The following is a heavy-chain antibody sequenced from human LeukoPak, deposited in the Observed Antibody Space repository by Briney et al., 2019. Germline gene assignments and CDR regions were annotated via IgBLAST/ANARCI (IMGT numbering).Heavy chain of an antibody. CDR1: GGTFSSYA. CDR2: IIPIFGTA. D-gene: IGHD5-12*01. CDR3: ARGGEYSGYVDSWFDP. V-gene: IGHV1-69*05. Sequence: SVKVSCKASGGTFSSYAISWVRQAPGQGLEWMGGIIPIFGTANYAQKFQGRVTITTDESTSTAYMELSSLRSEDTAVYYCARGGEYSGYVDSWFDPWGQGTLVTVSS. J-gene: IGHJ5*02.